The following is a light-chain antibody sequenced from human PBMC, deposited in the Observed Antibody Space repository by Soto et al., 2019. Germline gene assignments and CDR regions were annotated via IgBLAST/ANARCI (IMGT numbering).Light chain of an antibody. V-gene: IGKV3-20*01. CDR2: GAS. CDR1: RNVDSNY. Sequence: EIVLTQSTGTLSLSPGGRATLSCRASRNVDSNYLAWYQQKPGQAPRIIIFGASGRATGIPDRFSGSGSGTDFTLTISRLEPDDFATYYCQQYDTYWTFGQGTKVDI. CDR3: QQYDTYWT. J-gene: IGKJ1*01.